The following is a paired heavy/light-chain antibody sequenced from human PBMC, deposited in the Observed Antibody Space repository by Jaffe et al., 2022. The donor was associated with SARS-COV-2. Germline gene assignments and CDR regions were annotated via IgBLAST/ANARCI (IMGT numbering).Heavy chain of an antibody. J-gene: IGHJ4*02. CDR1: GGSVSSSNYY. CDR2: IYYSGST. D-gene: IGHD6-19*01. Sequence: QLQLQESGPGLVKPSETLSLICTVSGGSVSSSNYYWGWIRQPPGKGLEWIGSIYYSGSTYYNPSLKSRVTISVDRSKNQFSVKLSSVTAADTAVYYCARHLYSGGSHTDYWGQGTLVTVSS. CDR3: ARHLYSGGSHTDY. V-gene: IGHV4-39*01.
Light chain of an antibody. Sequence: QSVLTQPPSVSGAPGQRVTISCTGSSSNIGAGYDVHWYQHLPGTAPKLLIYVNSNRPSGVPDRFSGSKSGTSASLAISGLQAEDEADYYCQSYDSILIGSVFGGGTKLTVL. CDR2: VNS. CDR3: QSYDSILIGSV. J-gene: IGLJ2*01. V-gene: IGLV1-40*01. CDR1: SSNIGAGYD.